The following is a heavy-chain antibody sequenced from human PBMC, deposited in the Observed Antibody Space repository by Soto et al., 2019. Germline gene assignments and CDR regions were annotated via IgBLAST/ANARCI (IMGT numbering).Heavy chain of an antibody. CDR3: ARSSPGLHTYYYDSSGYLNWFDP. CDR2: IYYSGGT. J-gene: IGHJ5*02. CDR1: GGSISSGGYY. Sequence: SETLSLTCTVSGGSISSGGYYWSWIRQHPGKGLEWIGYIYYSGGTYYNPSLKSRVTISVDTSKNQFSLKLSSVTAADTAVYYCARSSPGLHTYYYDSSGYLNWFDPWGQGTLVTV. V-gene: IGHV4-31*03. D-gene: IGHD3-22*01.